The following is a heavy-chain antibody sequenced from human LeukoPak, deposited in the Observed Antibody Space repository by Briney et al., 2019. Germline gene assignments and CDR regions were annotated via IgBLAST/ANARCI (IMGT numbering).Heavy chain of an antibody. V-gene: IGHV4-39*07. Sequence: SETLSLTCTVSGGSISSSSYYWGWIRQPPGKGLEWIGSIYYSGSTYYNPSLKSRVTISVDTSKNQFSLKLSSVTAADTAVYYCARGSLAVAGYFDYWGQGTLVTVSS. D-gene: IGHD6-19*01. CDR2: IYYSGST. J-gene: IGHJ4*02. CDR1: GGSISSSSYY. CDR3: ARGSLAVAGYFDY.